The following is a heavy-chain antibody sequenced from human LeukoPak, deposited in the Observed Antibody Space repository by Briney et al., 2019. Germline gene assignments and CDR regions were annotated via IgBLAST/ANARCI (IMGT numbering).Heavy chain of an antibody. V-gene: IGHV1-69*13. CDR1: GGTFSSYA. CDR3: ARTDRVVTAAVDWFDP. CDR2: IIPIFGTA. D-gene: IGHD2-21*02. J-gene: IGHJ5*02. Sequence: GASVKVACKASGGTFSSYAISRVRQAPGQGLEWMGGIIPIFGTANYAQKFQGRVTITADESTSTAYMELSSLRSEETAVYYCARTDRVVTAAVDWFDPGGQGTLVTVSS.